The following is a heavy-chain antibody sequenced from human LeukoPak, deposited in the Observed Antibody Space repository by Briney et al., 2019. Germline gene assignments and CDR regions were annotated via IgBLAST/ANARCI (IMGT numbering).Heavy chain of an antibody. CDR1: GFTFSSYI. V-gene: IGHV3-23*01. CDR2: IKGSAEAT. D-gene: IGHD3-9*01. J-gene: IGHJ4*02. Sequence: GGSLRLSCEASGFTFSSYIMTWVRQAPGKGPEWVSTIKGSAEATFYADSVKDRFTISRDNSKNTLYLQMNSLRAEDTAVYYCAKAYFGILTDPFDYWGQGTLVTVSS. CDR3: AKAYFGILTDPFDY.